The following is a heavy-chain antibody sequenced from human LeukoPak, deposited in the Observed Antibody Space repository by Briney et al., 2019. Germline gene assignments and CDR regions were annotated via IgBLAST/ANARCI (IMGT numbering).Heavy chain of an antibody. CDR2: ISSSGSTI. J-gene: IGHJ3*02. V-gene: IGHV3-48*03. D-gene: IGHD4-17*01. Sequence: GGSLGLSCAASGFTFSSYEMNWVRQAPGKGLEWVSYISSSGSTIYYADSVKGRFTISRDNGKNSLYMQMNSLRAEDTAVYYCARSGYGDYALSVAFDIWGQGTMVTVSS. CDR1: GFTFSSYE. CDR3: ARSGYGDYALSVAFDI.